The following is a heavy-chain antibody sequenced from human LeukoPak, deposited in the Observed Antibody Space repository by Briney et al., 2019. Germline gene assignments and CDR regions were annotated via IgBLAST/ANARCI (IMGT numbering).Heavy chain of an antibody. Sequence: SETLSLTCTVSGGSISSSSYYWGWIRQPPGKGLEWIGSIYYSGSTYYNPSLKSRVTISVDTSKNQFSLKLSSVTAADTAVYYCARHRSGVIVPTALGGWGQGTLVTVSS. V-gene: IGHV4-39*01. J-gene: IGHJ4*02. CDR3: ARHRSGVIVPTALGG. D-gene: IGHD2-2*01. CDR2: IYYSGST. CDR1: GGSISSSSYY.